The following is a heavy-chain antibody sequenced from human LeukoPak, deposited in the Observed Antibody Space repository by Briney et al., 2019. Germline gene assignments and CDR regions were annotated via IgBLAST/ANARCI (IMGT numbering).Heavy chain of an antibody. D-gene: IGHD3-16*01. CDR3: ARGGDYGDY. Sequence: GGSLRLSCAASGFAFRSYGMSWVRQAPGKGLEWVSAISGNGVGTYYADSVKGRFTISRDNSKNTLYLQMNNLRAEDTAVYYCARGGDYGDYWGQGTLVTVSS. CDR2: ISGNGVGT. J-gene: IGHJ4*02. CDR1: GFAFRSYG. V-gene: IGHV3-23*01.